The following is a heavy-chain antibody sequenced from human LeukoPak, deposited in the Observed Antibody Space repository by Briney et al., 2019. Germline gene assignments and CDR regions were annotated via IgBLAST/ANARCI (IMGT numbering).Heavy chain of an antibody. CDR2: IYFNGNT. Sequence: SETLSLTCTVSDGSISSSSYYWGWIRQPPGKGLEWIANIYFNGNTYYNSTLKSQVTISLDTSKNQFSLKLSSVTAADMAVYYCARGLIEAAAGTHFDYWGQGTLVTVSS. J-gene: IGHJ4*02. D-gene: IGHD6-13*01. CDR1: DGSISSSSYY. V-gene: IGHV4-39*07. CDR3: ARGLIEAAAGTHFDY.